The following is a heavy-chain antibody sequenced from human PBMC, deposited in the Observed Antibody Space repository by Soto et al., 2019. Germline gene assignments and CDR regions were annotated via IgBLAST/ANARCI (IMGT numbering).Heavy chain of an antibody. Sequence: GGTNYAQKFQGWVTMTRDTSISTAYMELSRLRSDDTAVYYCARGGPVVVVPAAMVGGWFDPWGQGTLVTVSS. D-gene: IGHD2-2*01. CDR3: ARGGPVVVVPAAMVGGWFDP. CDR2: GGT. V-gene: IGHV1-2*04. J-gene: IGHJ5*02.